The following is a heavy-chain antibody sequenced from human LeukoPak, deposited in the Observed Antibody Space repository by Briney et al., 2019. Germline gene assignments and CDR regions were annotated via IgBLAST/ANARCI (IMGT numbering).Heavy chain of an antibody. CDR2: INAGNGNT. J-gene: IGHJ4*02. D-gene: IGHD2-15*01. Sequence: GASVKVSCKASGYTFTSYAMHWVRQAPGQRLEWMGWINAGNGNTKYSQKFQGRVTITRDTSASTAYMELSSLRSEDTAVYYCARDRIRYCSGGSCYPDYWGQGTLVTVSS. CDR1: GYTFTSYA. CDR3: ARDRIRYCSGGSCYPDY. V-gene: IGHV1-3*01.